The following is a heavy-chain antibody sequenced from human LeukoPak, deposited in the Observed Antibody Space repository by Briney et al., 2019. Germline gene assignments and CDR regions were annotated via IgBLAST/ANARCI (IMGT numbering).Heavy chain of an antibody. CDR1: GGSISSYY. D-gene: IGHD2-21*02. Sequence: SETLSLTCTVSGGSISSYYWSWIRQPPGKGLEWIGYIYYSGSTNYNPSLKSRVTISVDTSKNQFSLKLSSVTAADTAVYYCARHSRSVVTADYFDYWGQGTLATVSS. J-gene: IGHJ4*02. V-gene: IGHV4-59*08. CDR2: IYYSGST. CDR3: ARHSRSVVTADYFDY.